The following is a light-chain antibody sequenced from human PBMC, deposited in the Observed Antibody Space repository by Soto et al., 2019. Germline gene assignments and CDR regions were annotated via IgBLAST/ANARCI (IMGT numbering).Light chain of an antibody. J-gene: IGKJ1*01. Sequence: DIQMTQSPSTLSASVGDRVTITSRASQSISSWLAWYQQRPGKAPKLLIYEASIFESGVPSRFSGSGSGTQFTLTISSLQPDDFATDYCQQYNSYPWTFSQGTKVDIK. CDR2: EAS. CDR3: QQYNSYPWT. V-gene: IGKV1-5*03. CDR1: QSISSW.